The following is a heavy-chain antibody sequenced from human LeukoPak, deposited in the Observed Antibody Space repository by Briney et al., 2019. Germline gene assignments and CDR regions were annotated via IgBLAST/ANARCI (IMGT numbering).Heavy chain of an antibody. CDR2: ISGSGGST. CDR3: AKAHYDYGDYVLRYFDY. CDR1: GFTFSSYA. D-gene: IGHD4-17*01. V-gene: IGHV3-23*01. J-gene: IGHJ4*02. Sequence: GGSLRLSCAAFGFTFSSYAMSWVRQAPGKGLEWVSAISGSGGSTYYADSVKGRFTISRDNSKNTLYLQMNSLRAEDTAVYYCAKAHYDYGDYVLRYFDYWGQGTLVTVSS.